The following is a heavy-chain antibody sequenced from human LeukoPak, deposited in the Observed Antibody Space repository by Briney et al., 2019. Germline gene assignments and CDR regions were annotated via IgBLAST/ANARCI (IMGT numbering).Heavy chain of an antibody. D-gene: IGHD7-27*01. CDR2: INANSGAT. CDR1: GYTFTNYY. J-gene: IGHJ4*02. Sequence: ASVKVSCKASGYTFTNYYMHWVRQAPGQGLEWMGWINANSGATNYAQKFQGRVTITSDTSISTVYMELSRLRSDDTAVYYCARDPGANYFDYWGQGTLVTVSP. CDR3: ARDPGANYFDY. V-gene: IGHV1-2*02.